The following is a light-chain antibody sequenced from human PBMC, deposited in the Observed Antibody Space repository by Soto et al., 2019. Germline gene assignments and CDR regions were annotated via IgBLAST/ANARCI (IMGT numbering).Light chain of an antibody. J-gene: IGKJ1*01. CDR2: DAS. CDR1: HSIIYY. CDR3: QQYYTYWHM. V-gene: IGKV1-5*01. Sequence: DIQMTQSPSTLSASVGDRVIITCRASHSIIYYLAWYQQKPGKAPKLLIYDASNLESGVPSTFSGSGSGTEFTLTISSLQPDDFATYYCQQYYTYWHMFGQGTKVDIK.